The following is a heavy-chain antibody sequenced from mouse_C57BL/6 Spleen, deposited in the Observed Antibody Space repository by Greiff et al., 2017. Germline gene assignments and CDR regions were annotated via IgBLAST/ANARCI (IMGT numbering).Heavy chain of an antibody. J-gene: IGHJ3*01. D-gene: IGHD1-1*01. CDR2: INPSSGYT. Sequence: VQLVESGAELARPGASVKMSCKASGYTLTSYTMHWVKQRPGQGLEWIGYINPSSGYTKYNQKFKDKATLTADKSSSTAYMQLSSLTSEDSAVYYSARDNSGSSWGFAYWGQGTLGTVSA. CDR1: GYTLTSYT. V-gene: IGHV1-4*01. CDR3: ARDNSGSSWGFAY.